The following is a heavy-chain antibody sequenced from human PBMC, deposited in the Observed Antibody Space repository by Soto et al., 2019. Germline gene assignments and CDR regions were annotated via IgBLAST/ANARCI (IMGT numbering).Heavy chain of an antibody. CDR3: ARDTRYYDFWSGPVTLYYYGMDV. CDR2: IIPIFGTA. CDR1: GGTFSSYA. J-gene: IGHJ6*02. D-gene: IGHD3-3*01. Sequence: SVKVSCKASGGTFSSYAISWVRQAPGQGLEWMGGIIPIFGTANYAQKFQGRVTITADESTSTAYMELSSLRSEDTAVYYCARDTRYYDFWSGPVTLYYYGMDVWGQGTTVTVSS. V-gene: IGHV1-69*13.